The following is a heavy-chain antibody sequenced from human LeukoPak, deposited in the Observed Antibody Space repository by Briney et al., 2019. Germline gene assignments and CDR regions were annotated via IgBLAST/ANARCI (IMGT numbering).Heavy chain of an antibody. D-gene: IGHD2-2*02. CDR3: AKHASHRYCSSTSCYSWYFDL. J-gene: IGHJ2*01. CDR2: ISGSGGST. V-gene: IGHV3-23*01. CDR1: GFTFSSYA. Sequence: GGSLRLSCAASGFTFSSYAMSWVRQAPGKGLEWVSAISGSGGSTYYADSVKGRFTISRDNSKNTLYLQMNSPRADDTAVYYCAKHASHRYCSSTSCYSWYFDLWGRGTLVTVSS.